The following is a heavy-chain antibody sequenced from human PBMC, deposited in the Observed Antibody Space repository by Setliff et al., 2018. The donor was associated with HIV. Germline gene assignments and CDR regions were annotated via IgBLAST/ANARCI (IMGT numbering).Heavy chain of an antibody. CDR3: ARDRFPQSNIFGAWYFDL. Sequence: SETLSLTCTVSGGSISSSNYYWGWIRQPPGKGLEWIGSIYYSGSTYYNPSLKSRVTISVDTSKNQFSLKLNSVTAADTAVYYCARDRFPQSNIFGAWYFDLWGRGTLVTVSS. V-gene: IGHV4-39*02. CDR1: GGSISSSNYY. D-gene: IGHD3-10*02. CDR2: IYYSGST. J-gene: IGHJ2*01.